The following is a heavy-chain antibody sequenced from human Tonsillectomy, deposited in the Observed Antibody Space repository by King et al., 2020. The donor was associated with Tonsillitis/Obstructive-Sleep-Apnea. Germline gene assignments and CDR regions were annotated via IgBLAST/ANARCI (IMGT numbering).Heavy chain of an antibody. CDR3: VRHAHDTNYYYYMDA. V-gene: IGHV4-39*01. J-gene: IGHJ6*03. Sequence: QLQLQESGPGLVKPSETLSLTCTVSIGSVSSSSYYWGWIRQPPGKGLAWIGSIYYDGTTYYNPSLQSRVTISVDTSKNQFSLKLNSVTAADTAVYYCVRHAHDTNYYYYMDAWGKGTTVTVSS. D-gene: IGHD3-22*01. CDR1: IGSVSSSSYY. CDR2: IYYDGTT.